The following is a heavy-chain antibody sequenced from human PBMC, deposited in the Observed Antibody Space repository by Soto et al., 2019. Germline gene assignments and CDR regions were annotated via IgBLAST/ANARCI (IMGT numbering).Heavy chain of an antibody. Sequence: QVQLVQSGAEVQKPGSSLRVSCEASGGTLSSYTFNWVRQAPGQGLEWMGRIIPVLNITNYAQNFKRRVTLTADKSTSPVYMELSSLRSDDSAIYYCARGVWVTDGGMNYYYYYMDVWGKGSTVTGSS. V-gene: IGHV1-69*02. CDR2: IIPVLNIT. J-gene: IGHJ6*03. D-gene: IGHD2-21*02. CDR1: GGTLSSYT. CDR3: ARGVWVTDGGMNYYYYYMDV.